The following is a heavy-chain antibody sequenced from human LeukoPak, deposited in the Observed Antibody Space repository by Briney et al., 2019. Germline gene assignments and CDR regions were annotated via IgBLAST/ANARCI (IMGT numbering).Heavy chain of an antibody. CDR3: AKDQALGWPVHFDY. CDR1: GFTFSSYG. D-gene: IGHD6-19*01. Sequence: PEGSLRLSCAASGFTFSSYGMHWVRQAPGKGLAWAAFIRYDGSNKCYADSVKGRFTISRDNSKNTLYLQMNSLRAEDTAVYYCAKDQALGWPVHFDYWGQGTLVTVSS. V-gene: IGHV3-30*02. J-gene: IGHJ4*02. CDR2: IRYDGSNK.